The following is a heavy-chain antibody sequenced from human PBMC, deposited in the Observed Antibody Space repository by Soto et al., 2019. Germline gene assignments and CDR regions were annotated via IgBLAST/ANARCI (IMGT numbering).Heavy chain of an antibody. Sequence: SETLSLTCAVSGYSINSGYYWAWIRQPPEKELEWIGSVYQSGSTYYNPSLKSRVIISVDTSKKQFSLKLRSVTAADTATYYCAVGYCSNTSCSREYFQHWGQGTPVTVPS. CDR1: GYSINSGYY. CDR2: VYQSGST. D-gene: IGHD2-2*01. J-gene: IGHJ1*01. V-gene: IGHV4-38-2*01. CDR3: AVGYCSNTSCSREYFQH.